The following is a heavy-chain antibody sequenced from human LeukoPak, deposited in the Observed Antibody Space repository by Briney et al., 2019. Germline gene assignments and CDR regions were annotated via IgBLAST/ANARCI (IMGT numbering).Heavy chain of an antibody. D-gene: IGHD5-18*01. V-gene: IGHV3-21*01. CDR3: ARAITNYGYIFDY. CDR2: ISGSSIYR. J-gene: IGHJ4*02. CDR1: GFAFSSYT. Sequence: PGGSLRLSCATSGFAFSSYTMNWVRQAPGKGLEWVSSISGSSIYRYSADSVKGRFTISRDNAKNSLYLQMNSLRAEDTAVYYCARAITNYGYIFDYWGQGTLVTVSS.